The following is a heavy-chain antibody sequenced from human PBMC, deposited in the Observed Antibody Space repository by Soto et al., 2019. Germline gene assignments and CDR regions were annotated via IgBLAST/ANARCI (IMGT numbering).Heavy chain of an antibody. V-gene: IGHV1-18*01. CDR3: ARGIEVFDY. J-gene: IGHJ4*02. CDR1: GYTYISYS. CDR2: ISAYNGNT. Sequence: ASVKVSCKASGYTYISYSMHWVRQAPGQGLEWMGWISAYNGNTNYAQKLQGRVTMTTDTSTSTAYMELRSLRSDDTAVYYCARGIEVFDYWGQGTLVTVSS.